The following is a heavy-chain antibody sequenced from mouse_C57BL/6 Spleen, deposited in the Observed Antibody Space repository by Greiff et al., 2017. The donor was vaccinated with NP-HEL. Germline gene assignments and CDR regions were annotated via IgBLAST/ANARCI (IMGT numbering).Heavy chain of an antibody. V-gene: IGHV1-18*01. CDR3: AREEWYGNYEGYAMDY. D-gene: IGHD2-10*02. CDR1: GCTFTDYN. Sequence: EVQLQQSGPELVKPGASVKIPCKASGCTFTDYNMDWVKQSHGKSLEWIGDINPNNGGTIYNQKFKGKATLTVDKSSSTAYMELRSLTSEDTAVYYCAREEWYGNYEGYAMDYWGQGTSVTVSS. CDR2: INPNNGGT. J-gene: IGHJ4*01.